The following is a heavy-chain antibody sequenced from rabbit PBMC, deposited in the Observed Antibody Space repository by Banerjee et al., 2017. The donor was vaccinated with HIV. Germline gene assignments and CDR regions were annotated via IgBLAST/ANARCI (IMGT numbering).Heavy chain of an antibody. Sequence: QQQLEESGGGLVQPEGSLTLTCKASGFTFSTYWMSWVRQAPGKGLEWIACINTSSGNTVYATWAKGRFTISRTSSTTVALQMTSLTAADTASYFCARDLAGVIGWNFNLWGPGTLVTVS. CDR3: ARDLAGVIGWNFNL. V-gene: IGHV1S45*01. D-gene: IGHD4-1*01. CDR2: INTSSGNT. CDR1: GFTFSTYW. J-gene: IGHJ4*01.